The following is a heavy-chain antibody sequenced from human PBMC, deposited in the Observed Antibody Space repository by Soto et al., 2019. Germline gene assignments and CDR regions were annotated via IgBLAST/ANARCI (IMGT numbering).Heavy chain of an antibody. CDR3: ARDPGYYDSSGYYWGDNFDY. D-gene: IGHD3-22*01. V-gene: IGHV1-18*04. J-gene: IGHJ4*02. Sequence: VQLVESGAEGKKPGASVKVFCKASGYTFTSYGISWGRQAPGQGLEGMGWISAYNGNTNYAQKPQGRVTMTTDTSTSTAYMELRSLRSDDTAVYYCARDPGYYDSSGYYWGDNFDYWGQGTLVNVSS. CDR1: GYTFTSYG. CDR2: ISAYNGNT.